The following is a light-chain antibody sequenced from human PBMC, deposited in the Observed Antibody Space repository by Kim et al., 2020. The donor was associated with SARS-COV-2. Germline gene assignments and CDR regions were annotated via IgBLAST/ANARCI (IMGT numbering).Light chain of an antibody. J-gene: IGLJ3*02. Sequence: SYELTQPPSVSVSPGQTARITCSGDALPKQYAYWYQQKPGQAPVLMIYKDSERPSGIPERFSGSSSGTTVTLTISGVQAEDEADYYCQSADSSGTYGVFG. V-gene: IGLV3-25*03. CDR1: ALPKQY. CDR2: KDS. CDR3: QSADSSGTYGV.